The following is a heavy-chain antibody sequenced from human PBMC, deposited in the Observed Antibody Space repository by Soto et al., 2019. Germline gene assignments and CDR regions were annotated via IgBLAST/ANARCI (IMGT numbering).Heavy chain of an antibody. CDR3: ARETCSGGSFYYGAFDI. CDR1: GFTVSSNY. Sequence: VQLVESGGGLVQPGGSLRLSCAASGFTVSSNYMSWVRQAPGKGLEGVSVIYSGGSTYYADSVKGRFTISRHNSKNTLYLQMNSRRAEDTAVYYCARETCSGGSFYYGAFDIWGQGTMVTVSS. D-gene: IGHD2-15*01. V-gene: IGHV3-53*04. J-gene: IGHJ3*02. CDR2: IYSGGST.